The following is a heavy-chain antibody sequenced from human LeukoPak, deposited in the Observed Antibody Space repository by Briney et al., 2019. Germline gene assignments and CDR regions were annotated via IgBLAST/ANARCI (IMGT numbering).Heavy chain of an antibody. CDR3: TRGAHWFDP. J-gene: IGHJ5*02. Sequence: ASVKVSCTASGYTFSDYGITWVRQAPGQGLEWMGRISADNSNTNYAQSLRGRLTMTADTSANTAYMGLRSLRSDDTVVYYCTRGAHWFDPWGQGTLVTVSS. V-gene: IGHV1-18*01. CDR2: ISADNSNT. CDR1: GYTFSDYG.